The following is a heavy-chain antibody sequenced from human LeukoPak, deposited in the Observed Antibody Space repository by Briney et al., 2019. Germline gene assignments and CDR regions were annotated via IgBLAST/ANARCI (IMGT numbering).Heavy chain of an antibody. D-gene: IGHD3-9*01. Sequence: ASVKVSCKASGYTFTSYGISWVRQAPGQGLEWMGWISAYNGNTNYAQKLQSRVTMTTDTSTSTAYMELRSLRSDDKAVYYCARENERTYYDILTGHYGMDVWGQGTTVTVSS. CDR3: ARENERTYYDILTGHYGMDV. J-gene: IGHJ6*02. CDR1: GYTFTSYG. V-gene: IGHV1-18*01. CDR2: ISAYNGNT.